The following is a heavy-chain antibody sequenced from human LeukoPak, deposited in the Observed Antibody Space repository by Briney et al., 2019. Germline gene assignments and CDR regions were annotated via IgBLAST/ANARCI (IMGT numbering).Heavy chain of an antibody. Sequence: GGSLRLSCTASGFIFRNYGMNWVRQAPGKGLEWVSSISSSGTYIYYADSLKGRFTVSSDNAKNSLYLQMHSLRAEDTAVYYCARLSSGWPNADYWGQGTLVSVSS. CDR2: ISSSGTYI. CDR3: ARLSSGWPNADY. J-gene: IGHJ4*02. CDR1: GFIFRNYG. V-gene: IGHV3-21*01. D-gene: IGHD6-19*01.